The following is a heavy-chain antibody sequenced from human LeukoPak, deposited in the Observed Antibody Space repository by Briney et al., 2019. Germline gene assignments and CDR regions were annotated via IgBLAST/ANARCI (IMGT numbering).Heavy chain of an antibody. J-gene: IGHJ4*02. CDR3: ARDRYDSSGYYGDFDY. CDR1: DYSISSGYY. CDR2: IYHSGRT. Sequence: PSETLSLTCTVSDYSISSGYYWGWIRQTPGKGLEWIGSIYHSGRTYYNPSLKSRVTISVDTSKNQFSLKLTSVTAADTAVYYCARDRYDSSGYYGDFDYWGQGTLFTVSS. D-gene: IGHD3-22*01. V-gene: IGHV4-38-2*02.